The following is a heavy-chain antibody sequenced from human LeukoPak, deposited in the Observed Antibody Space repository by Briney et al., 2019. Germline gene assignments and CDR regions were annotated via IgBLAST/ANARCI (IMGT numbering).Heavy chain of an antibody. CDR2: ISYDGSNK. CDR1: GFTFSSYA. CDR3: ARVWVNSSGYYPFDY. J-gene: IGHJ4*02. V-gene: IGHV3-30-3*01. Sequence: GRSLRLSCAASGFTFSSYAMHWVRQAPGKGLEWLAVISYDGSNKYYADSVKGRFTISRDNSKNTLYLQMNSLRAEDTAVYYCARVWVNSSGYYPFDYWGQGTLVTVSS. D-gene: IGHD3-22*01.